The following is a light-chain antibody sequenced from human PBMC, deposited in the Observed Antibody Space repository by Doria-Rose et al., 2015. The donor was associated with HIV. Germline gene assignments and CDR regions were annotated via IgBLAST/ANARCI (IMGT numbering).Light chain of an antibody. Sequence: DIVMTQSPGTLSLSPGVRATLSCRASQSFSSNYLAWYQQKPGQAPSLLIYDGSTRVTGNPDRFSASGSGTDFTLTINRLELEDVALYYCHQYGTSWTFGQGTKVEI. CDR3: HQYGTSWT. V-gene: IGKV3-20*01. CDR1: QSFSSNY. CDR2: DGS. J-gene: IGKJ1*01.